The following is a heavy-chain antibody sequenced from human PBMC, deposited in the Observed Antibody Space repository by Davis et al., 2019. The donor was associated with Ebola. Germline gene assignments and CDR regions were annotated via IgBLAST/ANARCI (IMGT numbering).Heavy chain of an antibody. J-gene: IGHJ6*02. Sequence: GESLKISCAASGFTFSSYEMNWVRQAPGKGLEWVSYISSSGSTIYYADSVKGRFTISRDNAKNSLYLQMNSLRAEDTAVYYCAREEAYDSSGYYFYYYYGMDVWGQGTTVTVSS. CDR1: GFTFSSYE. D-gene: IGHD3-22*01. CDR2: ISSSGSTI. CDR3: AREEAYDSSGYYFYYYYGMDV. V-gene: IGHV3-48*03.